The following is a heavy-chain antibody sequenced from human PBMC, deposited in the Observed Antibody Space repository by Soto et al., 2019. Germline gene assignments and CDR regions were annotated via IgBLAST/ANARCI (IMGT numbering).Heavy chain of an antibody. V-gene: IGHV4-30-4*01. CDR1: GGSISDGAYY. CDR3: ASGLSGDKVDQ. J-gene: IGHJ4*02. CDR2: IYDSGNT. D-gene: IGHD2-21*01. Sequence: QVQLQESGPGLVKPSQTLSLTCTVSGGSISDGAYYWSWIRQPPGKGLEWIGHIYDSGNTYNNPSLKSRLTISVDPSTTHVSLNLNSVTAADTAVYYCASGLSGDKVDQWGQGTLVTVSS.